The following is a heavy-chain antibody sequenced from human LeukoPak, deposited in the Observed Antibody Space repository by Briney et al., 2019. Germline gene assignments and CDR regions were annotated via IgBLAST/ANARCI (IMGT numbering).Heavy chain of an antibody. D-gene: IGHD3-22*01. V-gene: IGHV3-21*01. CDR1: GYTLSSFS. Sequence: GGSLRLSCVASGYTLSSFSINCVRQALGEGLEWVLYICVRSNYIYYADSVRGRFSISRDDARNPLYLQIDSLIGDDTAVYYCVRLRMNYDSSGYYYYYDYWGQGTLVTVSS. CDR3: VRLRMNYDSSGYYYYYDY. J-gene: IGHJ4*02. CDR2: ICVRSNYI.